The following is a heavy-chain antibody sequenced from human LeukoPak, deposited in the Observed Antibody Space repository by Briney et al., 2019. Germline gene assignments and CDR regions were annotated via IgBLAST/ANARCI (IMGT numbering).Heavy chain of an antibody. V-gene: IGHV3-23*01. Sequence: GGSLRLSCAASGFTFSSYSMNWVRQAPGKGLEWVSAISGSGGSTYYADSVKGRFTISRDNSKNTLYLQMNSLRAEDTAVYYCAKDGDGDYVGDYWGQGTLVTVSS. CDR3: AKDGDGDYVGDY. CDR2: ISGSGGST. CDR1: GFTFSSYS. J-gene: IGHJ4*02. D-gene: IGHD4-17*01.